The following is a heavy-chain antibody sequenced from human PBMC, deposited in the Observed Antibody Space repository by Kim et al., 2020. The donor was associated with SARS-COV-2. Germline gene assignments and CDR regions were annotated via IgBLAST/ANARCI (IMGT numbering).Heavy chain of an antibody. CDR3: ARGGVVLTGYYNPYHYYAMDV. D-gene: IGHD3-9*01. CDR1: GDYITTHY. V-gene: IGHV4-59*11. Sequence: SETLSLTCTVSGDYITTHYWTWLRQPPGKPLEWIGNVFDPGSTKYNPSLRSRAVISIDTSKSQFFLKLRSATTADTAVYYCARGGVVLTGYYNPYHYYAMDVWGQGTTVTVSS. J-gene: IGHJ6*02. CDR2: VFDPGST.